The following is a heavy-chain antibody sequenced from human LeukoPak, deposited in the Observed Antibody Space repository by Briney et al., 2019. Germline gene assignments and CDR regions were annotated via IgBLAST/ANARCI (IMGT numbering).Heavy chain of an antibody. Sequence: PSETLSLTCAVYGGSFSGYYWSWIRQPPGKGLEWIGEINHSGSTNYNPSLKSRVTISVDTSKNQFSLKLSSVTAADTAVYYCARARGGYSKGYFDYWGQGTLVTVSS. CDR2: INHSGST. CDR1: GGSFSGYY. CDR3: ARARGGYSKGYFDY. V-gene: IGHV4-34*01. J-gene: IGHJ4*02. D-gene: IGHD3-22*01.